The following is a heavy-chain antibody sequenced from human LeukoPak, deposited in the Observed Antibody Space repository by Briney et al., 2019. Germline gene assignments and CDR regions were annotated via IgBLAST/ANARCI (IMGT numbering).Heavy chain of an antibody. D-gene: IGHD4-17*01. CDR2: ISGSGGST. CDR3: AKDGRETTVTVKDYIDV. Sequence: PGGSLRLSCAASGFSFSSYGMSWVRQAPGKGLEWVSAISGSGGSTNYADSVKGRFTISRDNYKNTLYLQMNSLRAEDTAVYYCAKDGRETTVTVKDYIDVWGKGTTVTVSS. V-gene: IGHV3-23*01. CDR1: GFSFSSYG. J-gene: IGHJ6*03.